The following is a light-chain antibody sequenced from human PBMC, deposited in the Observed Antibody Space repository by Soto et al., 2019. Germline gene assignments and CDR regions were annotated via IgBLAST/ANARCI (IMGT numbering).Light chain of an antibody. Sequence: QSALTQPPSVSGSPGQSVTISCTGTSTDFVSYNRVSWYQQPPGTAPKLIIYEASNRPSGVPDRFSGSKSGNTASLTISGLQAEDEADYYCSSFTTTYTFYSLGTGTKVTVL. V-gene: IGLV2-18*02. CDR1: STDFVSYNR. J-gene: IGLJ1*01. CDR3: SSFTTTYTFYS. CDR2: EAS.